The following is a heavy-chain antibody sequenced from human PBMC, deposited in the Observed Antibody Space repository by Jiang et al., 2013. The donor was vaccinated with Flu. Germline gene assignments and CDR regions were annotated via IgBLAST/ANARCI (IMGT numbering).Heavy chain of an antibody. D-gene: IGHD2-15*01. CDR2: ISSSGSYT. J-gene: IGHJ4*02. V-gene: IGHV3-11*06. CDR3: ARRYCSGGSCYPMTFDY. Sequence: RQAPGKGLEWVSYISSSGSYTNYADSVKGRFTISRDNAKNSLYLLMNSPRAEDTAVYYCARRYCSGGSCYPMTFDYWGQ.